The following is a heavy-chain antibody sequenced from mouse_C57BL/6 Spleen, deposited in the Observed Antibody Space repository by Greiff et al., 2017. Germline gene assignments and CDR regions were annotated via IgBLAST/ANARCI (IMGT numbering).Heavy chain of an antibody. CDR3: ARSHYDYPYWYFDV. V-gene: IGHV1-26*01. Sequence: VQLQQSGPELVKPGASVKISCKASGYTFTDYYMNWVKQSHGKSLEWIGDINPNNGGTSYNQKFKGKATLTVDKSSSTAYMELRSLTSEDSAVYYCARSHYDYPYWYFDVWGTGTTVTVSS. CDR1: GYTFTDYY. CDR2: INPNNGGT. D-gene: IGHD2-4*01. J-gene: IGHJ1*03.